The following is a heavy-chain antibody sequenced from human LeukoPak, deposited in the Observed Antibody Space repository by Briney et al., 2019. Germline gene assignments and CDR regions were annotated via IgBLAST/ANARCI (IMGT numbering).Heavy chain of an antibody. CDR2: IYYTGST. V-gene: IGHV4-59*08. Sequence: SETLSLTCTVSGDSISSYYWSWIRQPPGKGLEWIGYIYYTGSTNFNPSLKSRVTMSVDASKNQFSLKLSSVTAADTAVYYCARCGDSVYYYMDVWGKGTMVTVSS. CDR3: ARCGDSVYYYMDV. D-gene: IGHD4-17*01. J-gene: IGHJ6*03. CDR1: GDSISSYY.